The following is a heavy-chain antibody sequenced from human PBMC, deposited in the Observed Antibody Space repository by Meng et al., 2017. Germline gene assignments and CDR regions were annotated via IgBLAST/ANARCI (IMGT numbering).Heavy chain of an antibody. D-gene: IGHD2-2*02. CDR1: GASISSAVF. Sequence: VHWQEAGPRRGSPSQTLSLTCTFSGASISSAVFWIWIRQPPGKDLEWIGYISYSGATHYNPSLKSRLTISVDTAKNQFSLSLSSVTAADTAVYYCARVVGDCASCYKGWFDPWGQGTLVTVSS. CDR3: ARVVGDCASCYKGWFDP. V-gene: IGHV4-30-4*01. CDR2: ISYSGAT. J-gene: IGHJ5*02.